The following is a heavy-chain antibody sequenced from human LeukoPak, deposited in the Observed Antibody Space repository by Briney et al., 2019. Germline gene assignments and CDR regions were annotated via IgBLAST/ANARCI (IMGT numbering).Heavy chain of an antibody. V-gene: IGHV3-21*04. CDR1: GFTFSSYS. D-gene: IGHD4-23*01. J-gene: IGHJ3*02. CDR3: ARVDYGGNSQGEDAFDI. CDR2: ISSSSSYI. Sequence: GGSLRLSCAASGFTFSSYSMNWVRQAPGKGLEWVSSISSSSSYIYYADSVKGRFTISRDNAKNSLYLQMDSLRAEDTAVYYCARVDYGGNSQGEDAFDIWGQGTMVTVSS.